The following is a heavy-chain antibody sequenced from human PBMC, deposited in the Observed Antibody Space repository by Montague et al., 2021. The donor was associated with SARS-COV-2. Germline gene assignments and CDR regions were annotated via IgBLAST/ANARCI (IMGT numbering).Heavy chain of an antibody. Sequence: SETLSPTCAVSGGSISSGTWWTWVRQPPGKGLEWIGEISHSGGTNYNPSLKSRVTISVDKSKNQFSLNLNSVTAADTAVYYCARLSSDIGGYFWFDPWGQGTLVSVSS. CDR1: GGSISSGTW. CDR2: ISHSGGT. D-gene: IGHD1-26*01. V-gene: IGHV4-4*02. J-gene: IGHJ5*02. CDR3: ARLSSDIGGYFWFDP.